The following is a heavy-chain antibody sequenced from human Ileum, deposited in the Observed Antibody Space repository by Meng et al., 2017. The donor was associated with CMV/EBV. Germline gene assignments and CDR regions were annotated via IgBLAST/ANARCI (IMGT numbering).Heavy chain of an antibody. D-gene: IGHD3-3*01. Sequence: SVKVSCKASGGTFSNYAISWVRQAPGQGLEWMGGIIPILDITNYAQKFQGRFTIIADKSTATAYMELSSLRSEDTAIYYCARGGFWLGYYSWFDPWGQGTLVTVSS. J-gene: IGHJ5*02. CDR1: GGTFSNYA. CDR2: IIPILDIT. CDR3: ARGGFWLGYYSWFDP. V-gene: IGHV1-69*10.